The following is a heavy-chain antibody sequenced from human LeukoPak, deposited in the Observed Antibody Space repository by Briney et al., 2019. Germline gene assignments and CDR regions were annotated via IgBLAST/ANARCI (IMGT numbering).Heavy chain of an antibody. CDR2: INHSGST. J-gene: IGHJ4*02. CDR1: GGSFSGYY. CDR3: ARSSYSSSTNY. D-gene: IGHD6-13*01. V-gene: IGHV4-34*01. Sequence: SETLSLTCAVYGGSFSGYYWSWIRQPPGKGLEWIGEINHSGSTNYNPSLKSRVTISVDTSKNQFPLKLSSVTAADTAVYYCARSSYSSSTNYWGQGTLVTVSS.